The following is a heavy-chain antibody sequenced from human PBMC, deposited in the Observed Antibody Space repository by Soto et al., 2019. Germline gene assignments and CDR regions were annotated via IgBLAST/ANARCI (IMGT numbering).Heavy chain of an antibody. V-gene: IGHV1-3*01. D-gene: IGHD2-15*01. CDR1: GYTFTSYA. CDR3: AVGYCSGGSCDYFDY. CDR2: INAGNGNT. Sequence: QVQLVQSGAEVKKPGASVKVSCKASGYTFTSYAMHWVRQAPGQRLEWMGWINAGNGNTKYSQKFQGRVTITRDTTASTADMALSSLSSEDTAVYYCAVGYCSGGSCDYFDYWGQGTLVTVSS. J-gene: IGHJ4*02.